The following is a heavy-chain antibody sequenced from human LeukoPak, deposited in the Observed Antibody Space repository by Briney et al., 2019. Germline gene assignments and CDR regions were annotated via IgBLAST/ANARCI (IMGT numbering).Heavy chain of an antibody. CDR3: AKVSLNMVNDAFDI. CDR2: ISSSSSTI. D-gene: IGHD4/OR15-4a*01. Sequence: GSLRLSCAASGFTFSSYSMNWVRQAPGKGLEWVSYISSSSSTIYYADSVKGRFTISRDNSKNTLYLQMNSLRAEDTAMYYCAKVSLNMVNDAFDIWGQGTMVSVSS. V-gene: IGHV3-48*01. CDR1: GFTFSSYS. J-gene: IGHJ3*02.